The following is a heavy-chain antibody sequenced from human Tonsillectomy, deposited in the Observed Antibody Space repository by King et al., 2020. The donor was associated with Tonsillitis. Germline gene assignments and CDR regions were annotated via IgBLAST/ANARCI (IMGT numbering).Heavy chain of an antibody. V-gene: IGHV3-74*01. J-gene: IGHJ3*02. CDR2: IKSYGSST. D-gene: IGHD1/OR15-1a*01. Sequence: VQLVESGGGLVQPGGSLRLSCAASGFTFSSYWMHWVRQAPGKGLVWVSLIKSYGSSTSYADSVKGRFTISRDNAKNTLYLQMNSLRAEDTAVYFCTRVRTVGFDAFDIWGQGTMVTVSS. CDR1: GFTFSSYW. CDR3: TRVRTVGFDAFDI.